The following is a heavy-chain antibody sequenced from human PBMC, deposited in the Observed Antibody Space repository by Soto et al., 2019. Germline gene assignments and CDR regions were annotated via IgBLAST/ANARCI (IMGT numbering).Heavy chain of an antibody. CDR1: GFTFSNYA. CDR3: TKTYSCDS. CDR2: INIVGGNT. V-gene: IGHV3-23*01. J-gene: IGHJ4*02. Sequence: VQLLESGGGLVQPGGSLRLSCAASGFTFSNYAMSWVRQAPGKALEGVSSINIVGGNTNYADSVRGRFTMSRDDLTNTVFMQMTCLRAEDTALYFCTKTYSCDSWGQGTLITVSS.